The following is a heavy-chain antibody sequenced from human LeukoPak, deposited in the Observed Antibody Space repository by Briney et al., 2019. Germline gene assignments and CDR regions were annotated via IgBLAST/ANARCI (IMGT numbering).Heavy chain of an antibody. Sequence: SVKVSCKASGGTFISYAISWVRQAPGQGLEWMGRIIPIFGTANYAQKFQGRVTITTDESTSTAYMELSSLRSEDTAVYYCARVRSGYDLGSWFDPWGQGTLVTVSS. D-gene: IGHD5-12*01. J-gene: IGHJ5*02. V-gene: IGHV1-69*05. CDR1: GGTFISYA. CDR2: IIPIFGTA. CDR3: ARVRSGYDLGSWFDP.